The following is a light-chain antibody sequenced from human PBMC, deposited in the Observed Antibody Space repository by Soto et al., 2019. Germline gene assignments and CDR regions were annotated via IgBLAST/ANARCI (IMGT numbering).Light chain of an antibody. Sequence: EIVLTQSRGTLSLSRGDRATISCRASQSVSSNYLAWYQQKHGQAPRLXXYGASTRATGIPGRFSGGGSGTDSTLTISRLEPEDSAVYYCQQDGSSPPLTFGGGTKVDIK. CDR2: GAS. CDR1: QSVSSNY. J-gene: IGKJ4*01. V-gene: IGKV3-20*01. CDR3: QQDGSSPPLT.